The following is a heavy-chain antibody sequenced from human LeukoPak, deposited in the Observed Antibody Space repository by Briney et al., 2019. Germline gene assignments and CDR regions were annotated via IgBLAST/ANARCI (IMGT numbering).Heavy chain of an antibody. D-gene: IGHD4/OR15-4a*01. CDR1: GFTFSSYW. V-gene: IGHV3-7*01. Sequence: GGSLRLSCAASGFTFSSYWMSWVRQAPGKGLEWVANIKQDGSEKYYVDSVKGRFTISRDNAKNSLYLQMNSLRAEDTAVYYCARDVSDYSGYYYGMDVWGQGTTVTVSS. CDR3: ARDVSDYSGYYYGMDV. J-gene: IGHJ6*02. CDR2: IKQDGSEK.